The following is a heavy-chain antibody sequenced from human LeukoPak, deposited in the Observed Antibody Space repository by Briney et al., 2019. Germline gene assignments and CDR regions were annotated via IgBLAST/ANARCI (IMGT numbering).Heavy chain of an antibody. CDR1: GYTFTSYG. Sequence: ASVTVSCKASGYTFTSYGISWVRQAPGQGLEWMGRISAYNGNTNYAQKLQGRVTMTTDTSTSTAYMELRSLRSDDTAVYYCARDLSGGSSWYRYYYYYYMDVWGKGTTVTVSS. D-gene: IGHD6-13*01. CDR2: ISAYNGNT. CDR3: ARDLSGGSSWYRYYYYYYMDV. V-gene: IGHV1-18*01. J-gene: IGHJ6*03.